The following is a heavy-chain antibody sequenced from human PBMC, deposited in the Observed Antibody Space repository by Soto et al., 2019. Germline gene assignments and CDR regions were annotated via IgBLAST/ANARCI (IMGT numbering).Heavy chain of an antibody. Sequence: SETLSLTFAVSGGSISSSNFYWGWFRQPPGKGLEWIGSIHYGGSTYYNPSLESRVTISVDTSKNQFSLNVSSVTAADTAVYYCAKDASCYSCGAWGQGALVTVSS. CDR3: AKDASCYSCGA. D-gene: IGHD2-15*01. CDR2: IHYGGST. CDR1: GGSISSSNFY. V-gene: IGHV4-39*01. J-gene: IGHJ4*02.